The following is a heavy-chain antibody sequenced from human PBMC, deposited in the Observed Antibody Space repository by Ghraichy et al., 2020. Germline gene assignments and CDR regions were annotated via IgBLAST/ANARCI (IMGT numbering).Heavy chain of an antibody. D-gene: IGHD2-21*01. Sequence: SCGASGFTFSSYAMNWLRLAPGGGLEWVSTISDGGGNTYYADSVRGRFIVSRDNLKDFVFMDINSLTVGDTALYFCARSRPGGDVFDVWGHGTMVTVSS. J-gene: IGHJ3*01. CDR2: ISDGGGNT. CDR3: ARSRPGGDVFDV. V-gene: IGHV3-23*01. CDR1: GFTFSSYA.